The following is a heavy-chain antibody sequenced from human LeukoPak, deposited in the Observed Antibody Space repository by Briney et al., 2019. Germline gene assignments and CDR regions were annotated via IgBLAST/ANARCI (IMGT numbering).Heavy chain of an antibody. CDR2: ISATGVI. Sequence: RGSLRLSRTASGFTLNSYAMTWVRQAPGKGLEWVSTISATGVIWYSDSMTGRFSISTDDSENTVYLQMYSLRVEDTALYFCARARDCPGDRFDSWGQGTLVTVSS. CDR3: ARARDCPGDRFDS. CDR1: GFTLNSYA. V-gene: IGHV3-23*01. D-gene: IGHD2-21*02. J-gene: IGHJ4*02.